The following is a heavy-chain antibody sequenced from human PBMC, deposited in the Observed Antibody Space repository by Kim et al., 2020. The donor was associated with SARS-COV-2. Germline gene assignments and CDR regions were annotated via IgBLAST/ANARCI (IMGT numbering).Heavy chain of an antibody. V-gene: IGHV3-64*03. CDR3: VRGTGD. J-gene: IGHJ4*02. CDR2: SDRGTT. D-gene: IGHD3-16*01. Sequence: SDRGTTYDADSLKDRSTISRDNSKNTMYLQMSSLRLEDTAVYYCVRGTGDWGQGTLVTVSS.